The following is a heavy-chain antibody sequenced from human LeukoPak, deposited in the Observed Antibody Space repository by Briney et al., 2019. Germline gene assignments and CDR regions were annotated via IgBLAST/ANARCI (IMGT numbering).Heavy chain of an antibody. CDR2: ISGTGGTT. CDR3: ARAALRGTYCYDC. V-gene: IGHV3-23*01. CDR1: GFTFSSYA. Sequence: GGSLRLSCAASGFTFSSYAMGWVRQAPGMGLEWVSAISGTGGTTNYADSVKGRFTVSRDNSKNTLYLQMNSLRAEDTAVFYCARAALRGTYCYDCWGRGILVTVSS. J-gene: IGHJ4*02. D-gene: IGHD1-14*01.